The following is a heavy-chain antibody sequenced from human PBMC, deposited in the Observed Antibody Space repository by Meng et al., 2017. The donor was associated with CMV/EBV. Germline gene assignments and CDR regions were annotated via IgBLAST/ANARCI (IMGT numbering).Heavy chain of an antibody. CDR3: ARGYCSSTSCSAPDY. CDR1: VGTFSSYT. D-gene: IGHD2-2*01. V-gene: IGHV1-69*02. Sequence: FSVTVSCKASVGTFSSYTISWVRQAPGQGLEWMGRIIPILGIANYAQKFQGRVTITADKSTNTAYMEPSSLSSEDTAVYYCARGYCSSTSCSAPDYWGQGTLVTVSS. J-gene: IGHJ4*02. CDR2: IIPILGIA.